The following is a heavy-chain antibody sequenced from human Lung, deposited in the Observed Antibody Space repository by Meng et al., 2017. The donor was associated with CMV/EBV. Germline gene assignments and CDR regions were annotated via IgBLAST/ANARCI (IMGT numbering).Heavy chain of an antibody. D-gene: IGHD1-1*01. CDR2: IWFDGSSK. V-gene: IGHV3-30*02. Sequence: QGRLVESGGGVVQPGGSLRLSCGASGLSTYGMHWVRQVPGKGLEWVAFIWFDGSSKYYADSVKGRFSISRDNSKNTLYLQMNSLRPEDTGVYYCAKDGKSGGYFDYWGQGTLVTVSS. CDR3: AKDGKSGGYFDY. J-gene: IGHJ4*02. CDR1: GLSTYG.